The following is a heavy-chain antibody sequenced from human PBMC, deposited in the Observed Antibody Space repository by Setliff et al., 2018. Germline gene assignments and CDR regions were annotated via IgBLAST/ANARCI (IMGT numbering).Heavy chain of an antibody. V-gene: IGHV3-43*01. D-gene: IGHD6-13*01. J-gene: IGHJ6*02. CDR3: AKVAVSSWHIQNKYGMDV. CDR2: ISWDGGST. Sequence: GGSLRLSCAASGFTFDDYTMHWVRQAPGKGLEWVSLISWDGGSTYYADSVKGRFTISRDNSKNSLYLQMNSLRTEDTALYYCAKVAVSSWHIQNKYGMDVWGQGTTVT. CDR1: GFTFDDYT.